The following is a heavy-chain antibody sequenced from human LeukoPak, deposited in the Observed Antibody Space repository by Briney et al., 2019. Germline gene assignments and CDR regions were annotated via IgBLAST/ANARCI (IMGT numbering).Heavy chain of an antibody. D-gene: IGHD3-16*01. J-gene: IGHJ4*02. CDR1: GGSISSGGYS. V-gene: IGHV4-30-2*01. CDR2: IYHSGST. CDR3: ARSLGTVDY. Sequence: PSQTLSLTCAVSGGSISSGGYSWSWIRQPPGKGLEWIGYIYHSGSTYYNPSLKSRVTISVDRSKNQFSLKLSSVTAADTAVYYCARSLGTVDYWGQGTLVTVSS.